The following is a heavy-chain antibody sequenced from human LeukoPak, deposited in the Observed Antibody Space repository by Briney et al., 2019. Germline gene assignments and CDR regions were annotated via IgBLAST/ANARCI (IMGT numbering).Heavy chain of an antibody. V-gene: IGHV4-34*01. CDR3: ARVYSRPIIAAAANGDYFDY. CDR2: INHSGST. Sequence: SETLSLTFAVYVGSFSGYYWSWIRQPPGKGLEWIGEINHSGSTNYNPSLKSRVTISVDTSKNQFSLKLSSVTAADTAVYYCARVYSRPIIAAAANGDYFDYWGQGTLVTVSS. J-gene: IGHJ4*02. CDR1: VGSFSGYY. D-gene: IGHD6-13*01.